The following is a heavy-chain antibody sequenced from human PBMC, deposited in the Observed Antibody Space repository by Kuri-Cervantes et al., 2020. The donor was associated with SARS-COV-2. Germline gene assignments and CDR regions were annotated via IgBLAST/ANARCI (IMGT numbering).Heavy chain of an antibody. J-gene: IGHJ6*03. V-gene: IGHV1-2*02. CDR2: INPNSGGT. Sequence: ASVKVSCKASGYTFTSYYMHWVRQAPGQGLEWRGWINPNSGGTNYAQKFQGRVTMTRDTSISTAYMELSRLRSDDTAVYYCARVSVRATHPNYYMDVWGKGTTVTVSS. CDR1: GYTFTSYY. CDR3: ARVSVRATHPNYYMDV. D-gene: IGHD2-15*01.